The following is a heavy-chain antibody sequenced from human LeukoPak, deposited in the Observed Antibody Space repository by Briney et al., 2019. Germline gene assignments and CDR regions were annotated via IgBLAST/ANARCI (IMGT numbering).Heavy chain of an antibody. D-gene: IGHD2-15*01. Sequence: SETLSLTCAVSGGSISSGGYSWSWIRQPPGKGLEWIGYIYHSGGTYYNPSLKSRVTISVDRSKNQFSLKLSSVTAADTAVYYCASLFCSGGSCHLEYWGQGTLVTVSS. CDR2: IYHSGGT. V-gene: IGHV4-30-2*01. CDR1: GGSISSGGYS. CDR3: ASLFCSGGSCHLEY. J-gene: IGHJ4*02.